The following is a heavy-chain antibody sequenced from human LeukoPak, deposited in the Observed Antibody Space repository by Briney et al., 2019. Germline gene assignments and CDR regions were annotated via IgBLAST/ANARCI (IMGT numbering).Heavy chain of an antibody. Sequence: ASVKVSCKASGGTFSSYAISWVRQAPGQGLEWMGGIIPIFGTANYAQKFQGRVTITADESTSTAYLELSSLGSEDSAVYYCAGTPGFCTNDVCYKGRYFDYWGQGTLVTVSS. CDR3: AGTPGFCTNDVCYKGRYFDY. CDR2: IIPIFGTA. D-gene: IGHD2-8*01. CDR1: GGTFSSYA. J-gene: IGHJ4*02. V-gene: IGHV1-69*13.